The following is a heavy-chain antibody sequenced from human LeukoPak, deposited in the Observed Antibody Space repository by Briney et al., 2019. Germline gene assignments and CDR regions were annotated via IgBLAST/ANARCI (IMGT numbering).Heavy chain of an antibody. CDR3: ARPSLDYGGIDAFDF. V-gene: IGHV4-59*08. D-gene: IGHD4-23*01. CDR1: GGSISSYY. J-gene: IGHJ3*01. Sequence: SETLSLTCTVSGGSISSYYWSWIRQPPGKGLEWIGYIYYTGNTNYNPSLESRVTISVDTSKNQFSLKLSSVTAADTAVYYCARPSLDYGGIDAFDFWGQGTLVTVSS. CDR2: IYYTGNT.